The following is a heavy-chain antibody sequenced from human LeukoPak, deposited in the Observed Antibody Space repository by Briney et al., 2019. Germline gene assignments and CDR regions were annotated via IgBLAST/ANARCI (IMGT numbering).Heavy chain of an antibody. Sequence: PGGSLRLSCAASGFTSSSYGMGWIGQAPGKGLEWVANIKLVERENYYVDSVKSRFTISRDNAKNSLYLQMNSLRAEDTAVFYCAKRSGITASSGYFDYWGQGTLVTVSS. V-gene: IGHV3-7*05. CDR2: IKLVEREN. CDR3: AKRSGITASSGYFDY. D-gene: IGHD1-14*01. J-gene: IGHJ4*02. CDR1: GFTSSSYG.